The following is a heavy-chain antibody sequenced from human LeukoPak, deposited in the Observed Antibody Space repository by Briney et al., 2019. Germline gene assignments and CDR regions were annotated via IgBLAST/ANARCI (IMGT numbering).Heavy chain of an antibody. CDR2: IYYSGCT. Sequence: PSETLSLTCTVSGGSISSSSYYWVWIRQPPGKGLEWIGSIYYSGCTYYNPSLKSRVTISTDTSKNQFSLKLTSVTAADTAVYYCARPAILTGYSYWGQGILVTVSS. CDR3: ARPAILTGYSY. V-gene: IGHV4-39*07. CDR1: GGSISSSSYY. D-gene: IGHD3-9*01. J-gene: IGHJ4*02.